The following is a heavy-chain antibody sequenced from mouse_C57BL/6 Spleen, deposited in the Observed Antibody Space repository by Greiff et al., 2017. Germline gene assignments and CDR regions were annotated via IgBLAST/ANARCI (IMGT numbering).Heavy chain of an antibody. CDR2: IDPSDSYT. D-gene: IGHD4-1*01. Sequence: QVQLQQPGAELVRPGTSVKLSCKASGYTFTSYWMHWVKQRPGQGLEWIGVIDPSDSYTNYNQKFKGKATLTVDTSSSTAYMQLSSLTSEDSAVYYCARKLTGNFDYWGQGTTLTVSS. CDR3: ARKLTGNFDY. J-gene: IGHJ2*01. CDR1: GYTFTSYW. V-gene: IGHV1-59*01.